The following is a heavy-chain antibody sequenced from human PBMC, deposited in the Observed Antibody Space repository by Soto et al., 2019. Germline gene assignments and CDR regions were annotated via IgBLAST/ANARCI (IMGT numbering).Heavy chain of an antibody. V-gene: IGHV1-69*02. Sequence: QVQLVQSGAEVKKPGSSVKVSCTASGGTFSSYTISWGRQAPGQGLEWMGRIIPILGIANYAQKFQGRVTITADKSTSTAYMELSSLRSEDTAVYYCARGPREYCSGGSCLPYYWGQGTLVTVSS. D-gene: IGHD2-15*01. CDR2: IIPILGIA. J-gene: IGHJ4*02. CDR3: ARGPREYCSGGSCLPYY. CDR1: GGTFSSYT.